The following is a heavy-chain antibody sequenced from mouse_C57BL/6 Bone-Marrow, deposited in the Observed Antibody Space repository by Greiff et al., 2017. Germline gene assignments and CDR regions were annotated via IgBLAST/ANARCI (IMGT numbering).Heavy chain of an antibody. CDR3: ARLDYYGSTRDY. CDR1: GYTFTSYG. D-gene: IGHD1-1*01. CDR2: IYPRSGNT. V-gene: IGHV1-81*01. Sequence: VQLQQSGAELARPGASVKLSCKASGYTFTSYGISWVKQRTGQGLEWIGEIYPRSGNTYYNEKFKGKATLTADKSSSTAYMELRSLTSEDSAVYFCARLDYYGSTRDYWGQGTTLTVSS. J-gene: IGHJ2*01.